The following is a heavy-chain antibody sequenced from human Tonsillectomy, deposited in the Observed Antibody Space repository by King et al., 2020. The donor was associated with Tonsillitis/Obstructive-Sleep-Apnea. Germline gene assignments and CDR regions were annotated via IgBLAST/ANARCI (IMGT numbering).Heavy chain of an antibody. D-gene: IGHD3-3*01. V-gene: IGHV3-15*01. CDR1: GFTFSNAW. Sequence: VQLVESGGGLVKPGGSLRLSCAASGFTFSNAWMSWVRQAPGKGLEGVGRIKSKTDGGTTDYAAPVKGRFTISRDDSKNTLYLQMNSLKTEDTAVYYCTTKSPIYDFWSGYPYFDYWGQGTLVTVSS. CDR2: IKSKTDGGTT. J-gene: IGHJ4*02. CDR3: TTKSPIYDFWSGYPYFDY.